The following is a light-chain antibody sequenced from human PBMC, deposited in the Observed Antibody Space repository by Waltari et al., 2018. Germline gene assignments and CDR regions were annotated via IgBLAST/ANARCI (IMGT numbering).Light chain of an antibody. CDR3: QQYKISPYL. V-gene: IGKV1-5*03. Sequence: DIRLTQFPPTLSASVGDRVTITCRASQTIGGLFAWYQQKPGKAPILLIYKPSNLQTWVPSRFSGSGYGTDFTLTISSLQPDDSATYYCQQYKISPYLFGQGTKLEL. CDR1: QTIGGL. CDR2: KPS. J-gene: IGKJ2*01.